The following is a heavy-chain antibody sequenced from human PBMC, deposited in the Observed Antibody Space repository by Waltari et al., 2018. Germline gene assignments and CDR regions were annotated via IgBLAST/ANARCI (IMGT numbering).Heavy chain of an antibody. J-gene: IGHJ4*02. CDR3: ARGQSTYTSVGVVIRYYFDY. D-gene: IGHD3-3*01. CDR2: INHSGST. Sequence: QVQLQQWGAGLLKPSETLSLTCAVYGGSFSGYYWSWIRQPPGKGLEWIGEINHSGSTNDNPALKRRVTISVDTSKNQFSLKLSSVTAADTAVYYCARGQSTYTSVGVVIRYYFDYWGQGTLVTVSS. CDR1: GGSFSGYY. V-gene: IGHV4-34*01.